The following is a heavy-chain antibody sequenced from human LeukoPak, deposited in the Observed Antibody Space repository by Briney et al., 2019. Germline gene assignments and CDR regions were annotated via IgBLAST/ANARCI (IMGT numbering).Heavy chain of an antibody. CDR2: IKQDGSAQ. V-gene: IGHV3-7*01. CDR1: GFTVSGYW. J-gene: IGHJ2*01. D-gene: IGHD6-13*01. CDR3: ARVSAAGTGFLDL. Sequence: GGSLRLSCAASGFTVSGYWMSWVRQAPGKGLEWVANIKQDGSAQNYVDSVKGRLTTSRDNAKNSLFLQMNSPRVEDTALYYCARVSAAGTGFLDLWGRGTLVLVSA.